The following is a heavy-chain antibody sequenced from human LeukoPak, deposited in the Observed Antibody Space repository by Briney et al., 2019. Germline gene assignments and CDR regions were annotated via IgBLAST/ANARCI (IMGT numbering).Heavy chain of an antibody. CDR2: ISSSGSTI. CDR1: GFTFSSYE. V-gene: IGHV3-48*03. Sequence: GGSLRLSCAASGFTFSSYEMNWVRQAPGKGLEWVSYISSSGSTIYYADSVKGRFTISRDNAKNSLYLQMNSLRAEDTAVYYCARARLDSGVSYYMDVWGKGTTVTISS. CDR3: ARARLDSGVSYYMDV. D-gene: IGHD4-23*01. J-gene: IGHJ6*03.